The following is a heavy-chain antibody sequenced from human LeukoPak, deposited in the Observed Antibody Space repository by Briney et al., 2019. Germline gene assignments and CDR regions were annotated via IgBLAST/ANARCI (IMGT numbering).Heavy chain of an antibody. D-gene: IGHD3-3*01. V-gene: IGHV5-51*01. Sequence: GESLKISCKGSGYSFSSYWIGWVRQMPGKGLEWMGIIYPGDSDTRYSPSFQGQVTISADKSISTAYLQWSSLKASDTAMCYCARHVWSGSEWFDPWGQGTLVTVSS. CDR3: ARHVWSGSEWFDP. CDR1: GYSFSSYW. J-gene: IGHJ5*02. CDR2: IYPGDSDT.